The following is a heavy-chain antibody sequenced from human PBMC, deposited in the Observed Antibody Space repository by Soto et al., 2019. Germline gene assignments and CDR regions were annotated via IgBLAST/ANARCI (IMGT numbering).Heavy chain of an antibody. CDR3: ARDGHRSPPPYYDFWGGRPYYYYYGMDV. CDR2: ISSSSSTI. Sequence: GGSLRLSCEASGFTFSSYSMNWVRQAPGKGLEWVSYISSSSSTIYYADSVKGRFTISRDNAKNSLYLQMNSLRDEDTAVYYCARDGHRSPPPYYDFWGGRPYYYYYGMDVWGQGTTVTVSS. D-gene: IGHD3-3*01. J-gene: IGHJ6*02. CDR1: GFTFSSYS. V-gene: IGHV3-48*02.